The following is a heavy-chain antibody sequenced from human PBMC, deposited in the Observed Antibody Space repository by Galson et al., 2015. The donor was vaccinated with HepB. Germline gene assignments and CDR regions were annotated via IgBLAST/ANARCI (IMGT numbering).Heavy chain of an antibody. J-gene: IGHJ3*02. Sequence: TLSLTCTVSGGSISSGDYYWSWIRQPPGKGLEWIGYIYYSGSTYYNPSLKSRVTISVDTSKNQFSLKLSSVTAADTAVYYCARGVSYYDFWSGYYFAFDIWGQGTMVTVSS. CDR3: ARGVSYYDFWSGYYFAFDI. V-gene: IGHV4-30-4*01. CDR1: GGSISSGDYY. D-gene: IGHD3-3*01. CDR2: IYYSGST.